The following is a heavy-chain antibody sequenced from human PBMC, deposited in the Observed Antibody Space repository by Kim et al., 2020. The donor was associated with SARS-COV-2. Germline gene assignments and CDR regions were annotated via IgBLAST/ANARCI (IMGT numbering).Heavy chain of an antibody. CDR2: IIPILGIA. V-gene: IGHV1-69*04. D-gene: IGHD2-15*01. Sequence: SVKVSCKASGGTFSSYTISWVRQAPGQGLEWMGSIIPILGIANYAQKFQGRVTITADKSTSTAYMERSNLRAEDTAVYYCARETYCSGGSCYDWFDPWGQGTLFTVSS. J-gene: IGHJ5*02. CDR1: GGTFSSYT. CDR3: ARETYCSGGSCYDWFDP.